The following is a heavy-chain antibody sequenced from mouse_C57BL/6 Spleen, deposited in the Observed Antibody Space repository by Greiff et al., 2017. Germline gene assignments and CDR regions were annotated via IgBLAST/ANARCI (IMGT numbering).Heavy chain of an antibody. CDR2: ISSGSSTI. CDR3: ARPDYDYAWFAY. J-gene: IGHJ3*01. V-gene: IGHV5-17*01. Sequence: EVMLVESGGGLVKPGGSLKLSCAASGFTFSDYGMHWVRQAPEKGLEWVAYISSGSSTIYYADTVKGRFTISRDNAKNTLFLQLPSLRSEDTAMYYCARPDYDYAWFAYWGQGTLVTVSA. CDR1: GFTFSDYG. D-gene: IGHD2-4*01.